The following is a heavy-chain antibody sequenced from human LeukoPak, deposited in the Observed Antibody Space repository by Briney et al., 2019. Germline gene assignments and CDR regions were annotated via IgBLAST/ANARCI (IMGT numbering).Heavy chain of an antibody. Sequence: ASVKVSCNTFGYTFTGYYMHWVRQAPGQGLEWMGWINPNSGGTNYAQKFQGRVTMTRDTSISTAYMELSRLRSDDTAVYYCARRDYGDYWGQGTLVTVSS. J-gene: IGHJ4*02. CDR2: INPNSGGT. V-gene: IGHV1-2*02. CDR1: GYTFTGYY. CDR3: ARRDYGDY.